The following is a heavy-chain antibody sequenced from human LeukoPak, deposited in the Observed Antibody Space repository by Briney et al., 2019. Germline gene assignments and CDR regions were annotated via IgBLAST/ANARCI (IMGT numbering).Heavy chain of an antibody. J-gene: IGHJ6*02. CDR1: GGSFSGYY. V-gene: IGHV4-34*01. Sequence: TSETLSLTCAVYGGSFSGYYWSWIRQPPGKGLEWIGEINHSGSTNYNPSLKSRVTISVDTSKNQFSLKLSSVTAADTAVYYCARGRKYYYYGMDVRGQGTTVTVSS. CDR2: INHSGST. CDR3: ARGRKYYYYGMDV.